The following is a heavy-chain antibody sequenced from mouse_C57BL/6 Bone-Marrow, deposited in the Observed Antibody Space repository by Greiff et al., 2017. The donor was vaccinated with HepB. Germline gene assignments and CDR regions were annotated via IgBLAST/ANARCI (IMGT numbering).Heavy chain of an antibody. D-gene: IGHD2-2*01. CDR1: GFSLTSYG. J-gene: IGHJ4*01. Sequence: QVQLKESGPGLVAPSQSLSITCTVSGFSLTSYGVHWVRQPPGKGLEWLVVIWSDGSTTYNSALKSRLSISKDNSKSQVFLKMNSLQTDDTAMYYCARHLWLSFYAMDYWGQGTSVTVSS. V-gene: IGHV2-6-1*01. CDR3: ARHLWLSFYAMDY. CDR2: IWSDGST.